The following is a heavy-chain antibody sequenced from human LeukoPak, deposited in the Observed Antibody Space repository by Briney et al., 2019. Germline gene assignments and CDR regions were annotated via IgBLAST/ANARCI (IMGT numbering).Heavy chain of an antibody. CDR1: GYNFTSYW. D-gene: IGHD6-13*01. CDR3: ARQAAAGDY. Sequence: GESLKISCQGSGYNFTSYWIGWVRPMPGKGLEWMGIIYPGDSDTRHSPSFQGQVTISADKSISTAYLQWSSLKALGTAMYYCARQAAAGDYGGQGTLVTVSS. J-gene: IGHJ4*02. V-gene: IGHV5-51*01. CDR2: IYPGDSDT.